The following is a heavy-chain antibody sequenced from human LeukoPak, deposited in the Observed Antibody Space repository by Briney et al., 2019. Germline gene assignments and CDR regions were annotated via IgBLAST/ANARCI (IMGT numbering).Heavy chain of an antibody. D-gene: IGHD3-9*01. CDR3: ASSLTIRLFDY. J-gene: IGHJ4*02. Sequence: GGSLRLSCAASGFTFSSYSMNWVRQAPGKGLEWVSSISSSSSYIYYADSVKGRFTISRDNAKNSLYLQVNSLRAEDTAVYYCASSLTIRLFDYWGQGTLVTVSS. CDR2: ISSSSSYI. V-gene: IGHV3-21*01. CDR1: GFTFSSYS.